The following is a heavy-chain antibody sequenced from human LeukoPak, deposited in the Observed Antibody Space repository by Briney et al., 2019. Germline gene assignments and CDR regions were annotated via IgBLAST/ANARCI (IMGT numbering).Heavy chain of an antibody. V-gene: IGHV4-31*03. Sequence: SETLSLTCTVSGGSISSGDYYWSWIRQHPGKGLEWIGYNHYSGSTYYNPSLKSRVTISVDTSKKQFSLKLSSVTAADTAVYYCARVGVAAKSSRYFDYWGQGTLVTVSS. CDR1: GGSISSGDYY. D-gene: IGHD2-15*01. CDR2: NHYSGST. CDR3: ARVGVAAKSSRYFDY. J-gene: IGHJ4*02.